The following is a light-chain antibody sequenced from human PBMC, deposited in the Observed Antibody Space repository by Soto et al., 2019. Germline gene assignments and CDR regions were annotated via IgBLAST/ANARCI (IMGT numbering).Light chain of an antibody. Sequence: DIRMTQSPSSLSASVGDRVTITCQASQDIDKYLNWYQQKPGKAPQLLIYDASSLETGVPSRFSGSGSGTTFAFTIASLQPEDFATYYCQHYDPVALYSFCQGTKLQIK. J-gene: IGKJ2*01. CDR2: DAS. CDR3: QHYDPVALYS. CDR1: QDIDKY. V-gene: IGKV1-33*01.